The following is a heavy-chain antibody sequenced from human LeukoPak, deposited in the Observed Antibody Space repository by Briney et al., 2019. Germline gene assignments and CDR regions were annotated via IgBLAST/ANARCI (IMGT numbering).Heavy chain of an antibody. J-gene: IGHJ3*02. CDR1: GFTFSSYA. CDR2: ISGAGGTT. V-gene: IGHV3-23*01. D-gene: IGHD4-17*01. CDR3: ARDPNGDYNGAFEI. Sequence: PGGSLRLSCAASGFTFSSYAMMWLRQAPGKGLEWVSAISGAGGTTLYADSVKGRFTISRDNSKNTLYLQMSSLRAEDTAVYYCARDPNGDYNGAFEIWGQGTMVTVSS.